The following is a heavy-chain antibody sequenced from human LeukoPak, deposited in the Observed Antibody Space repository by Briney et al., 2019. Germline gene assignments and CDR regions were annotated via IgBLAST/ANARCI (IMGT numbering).Heavy chain of an antibody. Sequence: PGGSLRLSCAASGFTFSDYYMSWIRQPPGKGLEWIGEINHSGSTNYNPSLKSRVTISVDTSKNQFSLKLSSVTAADTAVYYCARGDTAPRPGRYFDLWGRGTLVTVSS. CDR2: INHSGST. V-gene: IGHV4-34*01. D-gene: IGHD2-2*02. CDR1: GFTFSDYY. J-gene: IGHJ2*01. CDR3: ARGDTAPRPGRYFDL.